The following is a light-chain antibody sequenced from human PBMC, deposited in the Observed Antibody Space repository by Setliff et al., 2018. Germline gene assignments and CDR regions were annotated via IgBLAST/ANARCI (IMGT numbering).Light chain of an antibody. CDR2: DVD. CDR3: GAYAGSSKKI. V-gene: IGLV2-8*01. CDR1: SSDIGDYNY. J-gene: IGLJ1*01. Sequence: QSALGQPPSASGSPGQSVTISCTGTSSDIGDYNYVSWYQHHPGKAPKLLIYDVDKRPSGVPDRFSGSKSGNTASLTVSGLQADDEADYYCGAYAGSSKKIFGTGTKGTV.